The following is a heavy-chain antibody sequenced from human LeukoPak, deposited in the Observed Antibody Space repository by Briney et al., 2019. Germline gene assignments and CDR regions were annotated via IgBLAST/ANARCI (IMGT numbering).Heavy chain of an antibody. Sequence: PGGSLRLSCAASGFTFSSYSMNWVRQAPGEGLEWVSYISSSSSTIYYADSVKGRFTISRDNDKNSLYLQMNSLRAEVTAVYYCARGDYSDYWGQGTLVTVSS. J-gene: IGHJ4*02. V-gene: IGHV3-48*01. CDR1: GFTFSSYS. D-gene: IGHD3-16*01. CDR3: ARGDYSDY. CDR2: ISSSSSTI.